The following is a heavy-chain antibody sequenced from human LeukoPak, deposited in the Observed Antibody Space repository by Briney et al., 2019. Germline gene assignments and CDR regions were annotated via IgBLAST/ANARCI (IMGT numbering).Heavy chain of an antibody. V-gene: IGHV3-23*01. CDR1: GFTFSSYA. CDR3: AKGLCSTSCYSVPDHV. CDR2: TSGGGGST. Sequence: GGSLRLSCAVSGFTFSSYAMSWVRQAPGKGLEWVSATSGGGGSTHYADSVKGRFTISRDNSKNTLYLQMNSLRADDTAVYYCAKGLCSTSCYSVPDHVWGQGTTVTVSS. D-gene: IGHD2-2*01. J-gene: IGHJ6*02.